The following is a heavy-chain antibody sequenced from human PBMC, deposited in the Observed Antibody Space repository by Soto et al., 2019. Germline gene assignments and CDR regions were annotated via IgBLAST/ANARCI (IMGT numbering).Heavy chain of an antibody. J-gene: IGHJ4*02. Sequence: QVQLVQSGAEVKKPGSSVKVSCKASGGTFSSYTISWVRQAPGQGLEWMGRTIPILGIANYAQKFQGRVTITADKSTSTAYMELSSLRSEDTAVYYCATYCSGGSCYSSLDYWGQGTLVTVSS. CDR3: ATYCSGGSCYSSLDY. V-gene: IGHV1-69*02. D-gene: IGHD2-15*01. CDR1: GGTFSSYT. CDR2: TIPILGIA.